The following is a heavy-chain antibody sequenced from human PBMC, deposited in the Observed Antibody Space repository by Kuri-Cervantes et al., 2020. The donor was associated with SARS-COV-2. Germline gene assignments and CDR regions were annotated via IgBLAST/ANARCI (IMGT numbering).Heavy chain of an antibody. D-gene: IGHD2-2*01. CDR3: ARDENRVVPAAILYYYYYGMDV. V-gene: IGHV3-23*01. CDR2: ISGSGGST. J-gene: IGHJ6*02. CDR1: GFTFSSYA. Sequence: GESLKISCAASGFTFSSYAMSWVRQAPGKGLEWVSAISGSGGSTYYADSVKGRFTISRDNSKNTLYLQMNSLRAEDTAVYYCARDENRVVPAAILYYYYYGMDVWGQGTTVTVSS.